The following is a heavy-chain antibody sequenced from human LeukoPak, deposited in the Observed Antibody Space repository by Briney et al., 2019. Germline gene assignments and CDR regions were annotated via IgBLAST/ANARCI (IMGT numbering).Heavy chain of an antibody. CDR2: IYTSGST. CDR1: GGSISSGSYY. CDR3: ARVWRPAPLIAAAGAGYFQH. D-gene: IGHD6-13*01. J-gene: IGHJ1*01. Sequence: PSETLSLTCTVSGGSISSGSYYWSWIRQPAGKGLEWIGRIYTSGSTNYNPSLKSRVTISVDTSKNQFSLKLSSVTAADTAVYYCARVWRPAPLIAAAGAGYFQHWGQGTLVTVSS. V-gene: IGHV4-61*02.